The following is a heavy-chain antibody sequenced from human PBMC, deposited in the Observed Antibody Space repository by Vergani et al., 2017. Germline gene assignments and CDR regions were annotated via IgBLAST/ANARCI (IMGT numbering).Heavy chain of an antibody. V-gene: IGHV3-23*01. CDR2: ISGSGGST. D-gene: IGHD6-13*01. CDR3: AKAGYSSSWYEGRFDP. J-gene: IGHJ5*02. Sequence: EVQLLESGGGLVQPGGSLRLPCAASGFTFSSYAMSWVRQAPGKGLEWFSAISGSGGSTYYADSVKGRFTISRDNSKNTLYLQMNSLRAEDTAVYYCAKAGYSSSWYEGRFDPWGQGTLVTVSS. CDR1: GFTFSSYA.